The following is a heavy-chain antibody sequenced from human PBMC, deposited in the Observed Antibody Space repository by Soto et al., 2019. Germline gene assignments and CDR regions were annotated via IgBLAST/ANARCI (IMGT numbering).Heavy chain of an antibody. J-gene: IGHJ6*02. CDR2: ISGSGESI. CDR1: GFIFSDYA. V-gene: IGHV3-23*01. CDR3: ARDRHGSDWYTYYFYTLAV. D-gene: IGHD6-13*01. Sequence: EVQLLESGGGLVQPGESLRLSCAASGFIFSDYAMTWVRQAPGKGLEWVSGISGSGESIYYADSVEGRFTISRDNSKNTRYLQMNSLRGEDTAVYYCARDRHGSDWYTYYFYTLAVWGQGTTVTVSS.